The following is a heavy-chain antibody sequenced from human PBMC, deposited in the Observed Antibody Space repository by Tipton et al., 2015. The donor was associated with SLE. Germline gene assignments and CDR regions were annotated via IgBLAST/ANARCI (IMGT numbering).Heavy chain of an antibody. Sequence: TLSLTCAVSGGSISSGSYYWSWIRQPAGKGLEWIGRIYTSGTTNYNPSLKSRVTISVDTSKNQFSLKLSSVTAADTAVYYCARHPPREQLVVGYFDLWGRGTLVTVSS. D-gene: IGHD6-13*01. CDR2: IYTSGTT. V-gene: IGHV4-61*02. CDR3: ARHPPREQLVVGYFDL. CDR1: GGSISSGSYY. J-gene: IGHJ2*01.